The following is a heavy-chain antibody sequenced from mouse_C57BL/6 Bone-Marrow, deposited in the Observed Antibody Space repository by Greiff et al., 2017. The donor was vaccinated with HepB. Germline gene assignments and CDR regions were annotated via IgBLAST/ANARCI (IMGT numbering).Heavy chain of an antibody. V-gene: IGHV5-6*01. CDR2: ISSGGSYT. CDR1: GFTFSSYG. CDR3: ASHWDGFAY. Sequence: EVQLVESGGGLVKPGGSLKLSCAASGFTFSSYGMSWVRQTPDKRLEWVATISSGGSYTYYPDSVKGRFTISRDNAKNTLYLQMSSLKSEDTAMYYCASHWDGFAYWGQGTLVTVSA. D-gene: IGHD4-1*01. J-gene: IGHJ3*01.